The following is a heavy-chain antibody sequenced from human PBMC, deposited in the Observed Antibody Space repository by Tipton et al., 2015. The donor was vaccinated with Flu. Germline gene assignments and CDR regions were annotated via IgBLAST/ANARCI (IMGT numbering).Heavy chain of an antibody. CDR2: INPNTGGT. CDR1: GFTFIDYH. V-gene: IGHV1-2*02. J-gene: IGHJ4*02. CDR3: VRGPHMIRGGKPGS. D-gene: IGHD3-10*01. Sequence: QVQLVQSGAEVKKPGASVKVSCKASGFTFIDYHIHWVRQAPGQGLEWLGWINPNTGGTKYAQKFQGRVTLTRDTSISAAYVELTALRFDDTAIYYCVRGPHMIRGGKPGSGGQGTLVTVSS.